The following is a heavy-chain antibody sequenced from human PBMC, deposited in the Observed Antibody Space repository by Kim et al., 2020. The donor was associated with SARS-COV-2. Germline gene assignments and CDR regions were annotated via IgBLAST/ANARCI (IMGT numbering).Heavy chain of an antibody. CDR1: GFTFSSYS. D-gene: IGHD2-2*01. CDR3: ARDSGYCSSTSCSLDY. J-gene: IGHJ4*02. V-gene: IGHV3-48*02. Sequence: GGSLRLSCAASGFTFSSYSMNWVRQAPGKGLEWVSYISSSSSTIYYADSVKGRFTISRDNAKNSLYLQMNSLRDEDTAVYYCARDSGYCSSTSCSLDYWGQGTLVTVSS. CDR2: ISSSSSTI.